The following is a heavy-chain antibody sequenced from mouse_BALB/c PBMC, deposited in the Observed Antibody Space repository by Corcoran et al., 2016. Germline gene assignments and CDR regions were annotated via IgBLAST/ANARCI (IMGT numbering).Heavy chain of an antibody. J-gene: IGHJ3*01. Sequence: EVQLQQSGAELVRPGALVKLSCKASGFNIKDYYMHWVTQRPEQGLVWIGWIDPENGNTIYDPKFQGKASITADTSSNTAYLQLSSLTSEDTAVYYCARGRGRFAYWGQGTLVTVSA. CDR1: GFNIKDYY. V-gene: IGHV14-1*02. CDR2: IDPENGNT. CDR3: ARGRGRFAY.